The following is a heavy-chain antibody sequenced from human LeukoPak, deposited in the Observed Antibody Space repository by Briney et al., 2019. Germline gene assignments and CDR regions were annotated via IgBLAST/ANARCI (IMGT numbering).Heavy chain of an antibody. CDR1: GGTFINYG. CDR2: IIPIFGTA. D-gene: IGHD3-10*02. CDR3: ARGSMFRSYYYGMDV. J-gene: IGHJ6*02. Sequence: GASVTVSFKASGGTFINYGISWVRQAPGQGMEWMGGIIPIFGTANYAQRFQGRVTITADESASTAYMELSSLRSEDTAVYYCARGSMFRSYYYGMDVWGQGTTVTVSS. V-gene: IGHV1-69*13.